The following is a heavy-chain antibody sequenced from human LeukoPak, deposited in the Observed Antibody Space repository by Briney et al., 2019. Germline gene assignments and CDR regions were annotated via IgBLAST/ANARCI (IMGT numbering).Heavy chain of an antibody. D-gene: IGHD3-9*01. CDR1: GFTFSSYA. J-gene: IGHJ5*02. CDR2: ISGSGGST. Sequence: GASLRLSCAASGFTFSSYAMSWLRQAPGKGLEWVSAISGSGGSTYYADSVKGRFTISRDNSKNTLYLQMNSLRADDTAVYYCAKDGRHYDILTGYYLGGRWFDPWGQGTLVTVSS. CDR3: AKDGRHYDILTGYYLGGRWFDP. V-gene: IGHV3-23*01.